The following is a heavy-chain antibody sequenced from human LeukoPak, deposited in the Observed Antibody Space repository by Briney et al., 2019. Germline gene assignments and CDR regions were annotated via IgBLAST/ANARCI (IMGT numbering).Heavy chain of an antibody. Sequence: PSETLSLTCTVSDGSISSYYWSCIRQPPGKGLEWIGYIYYSGSTNYNPSLKSRVTISVDTSKNQFSLKLRSVTAADTAVYYCALSRGGYYDSSGPSWAFDIWGQGTMVTVSS. CDR3: ALSRGGYYDSSGPSWAFDI. J-gene: IGHJ3*02. CDR2: IYYSGST. CDR1: DGSISSYY. V-gene: IGHV4-59*01. D-gene: IGHD3-22*01.